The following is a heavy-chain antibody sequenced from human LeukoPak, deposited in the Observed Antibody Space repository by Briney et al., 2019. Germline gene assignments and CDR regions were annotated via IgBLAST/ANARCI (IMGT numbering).Heavy chain of an antibody. V-gene: IGHV4-31*03. Sequence: SQTLSLTCTVSGGSISSGGYDWSWIRQHPGKGLKWIGYIYYSGSTYYNPSLKSRVTISVDTSKNQFSLKLSSVTAADTAVYYCARDLAVTTDYYYGMDVWGQGTTVTVSS. J-gene: IGHJ6*02. CDR2: IYYSGST. CDR3: ARDLAVTTDYYYGMDV. D-gene: IGHD4-17*01. CDR1: GGSISSGGYD.